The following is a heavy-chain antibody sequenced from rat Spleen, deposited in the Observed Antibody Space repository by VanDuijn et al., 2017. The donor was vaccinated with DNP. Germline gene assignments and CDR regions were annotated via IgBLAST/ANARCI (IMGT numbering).Heavy chain of an antibody. CDR2: ISSGGST. CDR1: GFSLTSYG. J-gene: IGHJ2*01. D-gene: IGHD1-1*01. Sequence: QVQLKESGPGLVQPSQTLSLTCTVSGFSLTSYGVSWVRQPPGKGLEWIAAISSGGSTYYNSALKSRLSISRDTSKSQVFLKMNSLQTEDTAIYFCTRDSGDYFDYWGQGVMVTVSS. CDR3: TRDSGDYFDY. V-gene: IGHV2S12*01.